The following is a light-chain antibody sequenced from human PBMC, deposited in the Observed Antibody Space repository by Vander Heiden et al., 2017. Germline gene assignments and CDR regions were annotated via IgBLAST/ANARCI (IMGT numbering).Light chain of an antibody. V-gene: IGKV1-39*01. CDR1: QSITKY. CDR2: AAS. CDR3: QQNVGSPQT. J-gene: IGKJ1*01. Sequence: DIQMTQSPSSLSASVGDRVTMTCRASQSITKYVNWYQQKPGKAPKVLIFAASSLQSGVPSRFSGSGSGTDFILTISSLQPEDFATYYCQQNVGSPQTFGQGTKVEIK.